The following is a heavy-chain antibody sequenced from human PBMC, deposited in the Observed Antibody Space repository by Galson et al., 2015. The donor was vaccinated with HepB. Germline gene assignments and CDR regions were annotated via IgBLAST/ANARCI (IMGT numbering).Heavy chain of an antibody. CDR2: IIPILGIA. Sequence: SVKVSCRASGGTFSSYTISWVRQAPGQGLEWMGRIIPILGIANYAQKFQGRVTITADKSTSTAYMELSSLRSEDTAVYYCARAPLTTVTTSWFDPWGQGTLVTVSS. CDR3: ARAPLTTVTTSWFDP. CDR1: GGTFSSYT. V-gene: IGHV1-69*02. J-gene: IGHJ5*02. D-gene: IGHD4-17*01.